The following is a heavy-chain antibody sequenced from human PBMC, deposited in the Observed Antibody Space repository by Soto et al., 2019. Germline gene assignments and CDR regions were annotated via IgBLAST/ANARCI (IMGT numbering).Heavy chain of an antibody. CDR2: IIPIFGTA. J-gene: IGHJ5*02. CDR1: GGTFSSYA. Sequence: ASVKVSCKASGGTFSSYAISWVRQAPGQGLEWMGGIIPIFGTANYAQKFQGRVTITADESTSTAYMELSSLSSEDTAVYYCARVKAWLGLNGCFDPWGQGTLVTVSS. CDR3: ARVKAWLGLNGCFDP. D-gene: IGHD3-10*01. V-gene: IGHV1-69*13.